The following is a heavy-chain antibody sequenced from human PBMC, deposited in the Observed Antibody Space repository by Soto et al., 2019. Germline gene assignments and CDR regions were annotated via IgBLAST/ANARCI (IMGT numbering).Heavy chain of an antibody. J-gene: IGHJ6*02. CDR1: GGTFSSYA. V-gene: IGHV1-69*13. CDR2: IIPIFGTA. D-gene: IGHD2-15*01. CDR3: ARVYCSCGSCYTSSGIIKTAKDDQYYYYHYGMAV. Sequence: SVKVSWKASGGTFSSYAISWVRQAPGQGLEWMGGIIPIFGTANYAQKFQGRVTITADESTSTAYMEQGSLRSEDTAVNYCARVYCSCGSCYTSSGIIKTAKDDQYYYYHYGMAVWGQGTTVTVSS.